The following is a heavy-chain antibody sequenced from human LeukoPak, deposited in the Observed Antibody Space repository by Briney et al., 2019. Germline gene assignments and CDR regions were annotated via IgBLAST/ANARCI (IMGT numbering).Heavy chain of an antibody. D-gene: IGHD6-19*01. Sequence: ASVKVSCKDSGYTFITSDTNGVRQGPGQGLEWMGWMIPIIGKTDYAQNLQGRLYMTRNTSIDKAYMELSSLRSDDTAVYYCARRVGSGWPVEHGGQGTLVTVSS. CDR3: ARRVGSGWPVEH. CDR2: MIPIIGKT. V-gene: IGHV1-8*01. J-gene: IGHJ1*01. CDR1: GYTFITSD.